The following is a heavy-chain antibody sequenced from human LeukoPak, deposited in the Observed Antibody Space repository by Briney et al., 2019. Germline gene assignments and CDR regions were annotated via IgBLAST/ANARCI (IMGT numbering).Heavy chain of an antibody. J-gene: IGHJ5*01. CDR2: IWYNGNTK. Sequence: GRSLRLSCAASGFNIRSHGMHWVRLAPGKGLEWLAVIWYNGNTKYYADSVKGRFTVSRDDSQNTLHLQMDSLRAEDTAVYYCVSADIWGNYRTDSWGHGALVVVSS. V-gene: IGHV3-33*01. CDR3: VSADIWGNYRTDS. D-gene: IGHD3-16*02. CDR1: GFNIRSHG.